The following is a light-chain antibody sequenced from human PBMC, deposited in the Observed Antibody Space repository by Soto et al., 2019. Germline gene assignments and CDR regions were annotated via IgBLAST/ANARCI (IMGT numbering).Light chain of an antibody. CDR3: QQYNTGWT. CDR2: GAS. CDR1: QGISSN. Sequence: DIVMTQSPSSLSVSPGDRATLSCRASQGISSNLAWYQQKPGQAPKLLIYGASTMATGIPARFSGSGSGTEFTLISSRLQSEVAADYYCQQYNTGWTFGQGTKVEIK. J-gene: IGKJ1*01. V-gene: IGKV3-15*01.